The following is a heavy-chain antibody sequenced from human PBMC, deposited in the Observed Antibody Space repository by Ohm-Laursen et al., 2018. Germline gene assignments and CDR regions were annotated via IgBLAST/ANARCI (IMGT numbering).Heavy chain of an antibody. V-gene: IGHV4-39*01. Sequence: SETLSLTCTVSGGSISSSSYYWGWIRQPPGKGLEWIGSIYYSGSTYYNPSLKSRVTISVDTSKNQFSLKLSSVTAADTAVYYCATYSSGWYLRPEAFDIWGQGTMVTVSS. CDR2: IYYSGST. D-gene: IGHD6-19*01. CDR1: GGSISSSSYY. CDR3: ATYSSGWYLRPEAFDI. J-gene: IGHJ3*02.